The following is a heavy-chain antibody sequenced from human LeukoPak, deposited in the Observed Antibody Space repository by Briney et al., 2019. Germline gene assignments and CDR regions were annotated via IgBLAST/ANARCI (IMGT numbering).Heavy chain of an antibody. CDR1: GFTFSSYS. J-gene: IGHJ4*02. CDR2: ISSSSSYT. V-gene: IGHV3-21*01. Sequence: GGSLRLSCAASGFTFSSYSMNWVRQAPGKGLEWVSSISSSSSYTYYADSVKGRFTISRDNAKNSLYLQMNRLRAEDTAVYYCARNAVAGSHDYWGQGTLVTVSS. D-gene: IGHD6-19*01. CDR3: ARNAVAGSHDY.